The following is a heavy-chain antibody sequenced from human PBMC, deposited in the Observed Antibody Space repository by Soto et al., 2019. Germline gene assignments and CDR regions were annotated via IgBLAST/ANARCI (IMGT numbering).Heavy chain of an antibody. CDR1: EFTFSRYA. D-gene: IGHD1-1*01. V-gene: IGHV3-30-3*01. J-gene: IGHJ6*02. Sequence: PGGSLRLSFAASEFTFSRYAMHWVRQAPGKGLEWVAVISYDGSNKYYADSVKGRFTISRDNSKNTLYLQMNSLRAEDTAVYYCARDGGVTTGGIYYYGIDVWGQGTTVTVSS. CDR2: ISYDGSNK. CDR3: ARDGGVTTGGIYYYGIDV.